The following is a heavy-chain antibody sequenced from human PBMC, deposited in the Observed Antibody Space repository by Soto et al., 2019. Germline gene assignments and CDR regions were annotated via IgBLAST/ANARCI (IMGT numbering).Heavy chain of an antibody. D-gene: IGHD6-13*01. J-gene: IGHJ4*02. CDR1: GFTFSDYY. V-gene: IGHV3-11*06. CDR2: TSSGSRIYT. CDR3: ARPSLHNSSSYYFDC. Sequence: GGSLRLSCAASGFTFSDYYMSWIRQAPGKGLEWVSSTSSGSRIYTDYADSVKGRFTISRDNAKNSLYLHMNSLRAEDTAVYYCARPSLHNSSSYYFDCWGQGTLVTVSS.